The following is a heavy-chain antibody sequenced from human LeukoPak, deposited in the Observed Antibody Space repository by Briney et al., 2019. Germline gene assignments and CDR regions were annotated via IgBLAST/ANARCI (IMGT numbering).Heavy chain of an antibody. CDR1: GYTFTGYY. CDR2: INPNSGGT. CDR3: ARETFGELSRWFDP. V-gene: IGHV1-2*02. Sequence: GASVKVSCKASGYTFTGYYMHWVRQAPGQGLEWMGWINPNSGGTNYAQKFQGRVTMTRDTSISTAYMELSRLRSDDTAVYYCARETFGELSRWFDPWGQGTLVTVSS. J-gene: IGHJ5*02. D-gene: IGHD3-10*01.